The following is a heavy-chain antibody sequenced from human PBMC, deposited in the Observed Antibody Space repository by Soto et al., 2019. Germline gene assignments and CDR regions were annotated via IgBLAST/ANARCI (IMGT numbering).Heavy chain of an antibody. Sequence: SVKVSCKASGGTFSSYAISWVRQAPGQGLEWMGGIIPIFGTANYAQKFQGRVTITADESTSTAYMELSSLRSEDTAVYYCARDPIVVVVAATPKVPYYYVMDGWGQGTTVTVSS. CDR3: ARDPIVVVVAATPKVPYYYVMDG. J-gene: IGHJ6*02. V-gene: IGHV1-69*13. CDR2: IIPIFGTA. CDR1: GGTFSSYA. D-gene: IGHD2-15*01.